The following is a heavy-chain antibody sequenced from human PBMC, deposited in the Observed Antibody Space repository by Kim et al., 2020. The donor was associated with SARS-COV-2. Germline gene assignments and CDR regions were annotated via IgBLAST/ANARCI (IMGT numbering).Heavy chain of an antibody. Sequence: GGSLRLSCAASGCTLSSGRMTWGRQGPGKGMEWVGSRRQDGSERNYVDSVKGRFTIYRDNAKNSLYLQVNSLRAADTAVYYCARGGTLDYWGQGTLVTVSS. CDR3: ARGGTLDY. D-gene: IGHD3-16*01. V-gene: IGHV3-7*01. J-gene: IGHJ4*02. CDR1: GCTLSSGR. CDR2: RRQDGSER.